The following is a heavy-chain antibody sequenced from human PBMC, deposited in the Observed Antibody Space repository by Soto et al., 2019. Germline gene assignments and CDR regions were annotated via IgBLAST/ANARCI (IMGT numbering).Heavy chain of an antibody. D-gene: IGHD3-10*01. Sequence: SETLSLTCTVSGGSISSGDYYWSWIRQPPGKGLEWIGYIYYSGSTYYNPSLKSRVTISVDTSKNQFSLKLSSVTAADTAVYYCARVLAEGGGSGSYYRGPYYYYGMDVWGQGTTVTVSS. CDR3: ARVLAEGGGSGSYYRGPYYYYGMDV. CDR1: GGSISSGDYY. CDR2: IYYSGST. J-gene: IGHJ6*02. V-gene: IGHV4-30-4*01.